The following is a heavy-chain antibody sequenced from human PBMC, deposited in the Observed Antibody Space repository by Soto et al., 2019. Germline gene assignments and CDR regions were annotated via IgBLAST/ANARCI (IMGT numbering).Heavy chain of an antibody. CDR1: GFIFNNYA. Sequence: QVQLMESGGGVVQPGRSLTLSCAASGFIFNNYAMHWVRQAPGKGLEWVTVISYDGSNKYYAESVKGRFTISRDNSRNTLYLQINSLRAEDTAVYYCASTYYDILTTYRSAFDIWGQGTMVTVSS. CDR3: ASTYYDILTTYRSAFDI. J-gene: IGHJ3*02. CDR2: ISYDGSNK. V-gene: IGHV3-30-3*01. D-gene: IGHD3-9*01.